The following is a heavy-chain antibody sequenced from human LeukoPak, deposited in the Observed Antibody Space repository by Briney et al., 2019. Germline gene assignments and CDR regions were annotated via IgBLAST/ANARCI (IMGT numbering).Heavy chain of an antibody. J-gene: IGHJ4*02. Sequence: ASVKVSCKASGYTFTGYYIHWVRQAPGQGLEWMGWINPNSGGTNYGQKFQGRVIMTRDTSIITAYMELSSLRSDDTAVYYCARGDGSYLLWGQGTLVTVSS. D-gene: IGHD1-26*01. CDR3: ARGDGSYLL. CDR1: GYTFTGYY. V-gene: IGHV1-2*02. CDR2: INPNSGGT.